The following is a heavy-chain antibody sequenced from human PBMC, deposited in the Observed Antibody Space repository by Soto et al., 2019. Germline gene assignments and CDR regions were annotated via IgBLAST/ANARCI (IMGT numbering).Heavy chain of an antibody. CDR3: AKGELLSHFDY. CDR2: ISGSGGST. V-gene: IGHV3-23*01. Sequence: HPVGSLRLSCAASGFTFSSYAMSWVRQAPGKGLEWVSAISGSGGSTYYADSVKGRFTISRDNSKNTLYLQMNSLRAEDAAVYYCAKGELLSHFDYWGQGTLVTVSS. D-gene: IGHD1-26*01. CDR1: GFTFSSYA. J-gene: IGHJ4*02.